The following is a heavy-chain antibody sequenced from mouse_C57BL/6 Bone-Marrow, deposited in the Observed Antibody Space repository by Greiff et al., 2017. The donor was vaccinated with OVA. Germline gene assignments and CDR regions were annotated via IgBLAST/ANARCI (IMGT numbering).Heavy chain of an antibody. D-gene: IGHD1-1*01. Sequence: VKLMESGAELVKPGASVKISCKASGYAFSSYWMNWVKQRPGKGLEWIGQIYPGGGDPNYHGKFKGKATLTADKSSSTAYMQLSSLTSEDSAVYFCARRRGNYGSSYDYAMDYWGQGTSVTVSS. CDR3: ARRRGNYGSSYDYAMDY. J-gene: IGHJ4*01. CDR1: GYAFSSYW. V-gene: IGHV1-80*01. CDR2: IYPGGGDP.